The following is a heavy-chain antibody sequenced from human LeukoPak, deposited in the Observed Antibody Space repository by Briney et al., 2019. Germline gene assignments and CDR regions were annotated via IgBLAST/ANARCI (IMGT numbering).Heavy chain of an antibody. CDR2: IYPGDSDT. CDR3: ARRAVVVVAASDAFDI. J-gene: IGHJ3*02. V-gene: IGHV5-51*01. D-gene: IGHD2-15*01. CDR1: GYSFTSYW. Sequence: GESLKISCKGSGYSFTSYWIGWVRQMPGKGLEWMGIIYPGDSDTRYSPSFQGQVTISADKSISTAYLQWSSLKAWDTAMYYCARRAVVVVAASDAFDIWGQGTMVTVSS.